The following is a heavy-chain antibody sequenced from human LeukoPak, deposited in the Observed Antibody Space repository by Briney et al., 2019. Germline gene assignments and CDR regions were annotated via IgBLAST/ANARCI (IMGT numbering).Heavy chain of an antibody. J-gene: IGHJ4*02. CDR3: ARDADNEVMGDTWWVGDFDY. D-gene: IGHD2-15*01. Sequence: KTGGSLRLSCAASGFTFSDYFMTWIRQAPGKGLEWISYIGTSGSPIYYSDSVKGRFTISRDNAKNSLYLQMNSLRAEDTAVYYCARDADNEVMGDTWWVGDFDYWGQGTLVTVSS. CDR1: GFTFSDYF. CDR2: IGTSGSPI. V-gene: IGHV3-11*01.